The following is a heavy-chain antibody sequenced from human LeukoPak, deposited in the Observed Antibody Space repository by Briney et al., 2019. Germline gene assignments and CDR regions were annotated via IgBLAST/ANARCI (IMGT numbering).Heavy chain of an antibody. J-gene: IGHJ4*02. V-gene: IGHV3-23*01. CDR2: ISGSGGNP. Sequence: GASLRPSCAASGFTFSSYAMSWVRQAPGKGLEWVSAISGSGGNPYYADSVKGRFTIFRDNSKNTLYLQMNSLRADDTAVYYCAKTSSGYYQAFDYWGQGTLVTVSS. CDR3: AKTSSGYYQAFDY. D-gene: IGHD3-22*01. CDR1: GFTFSSYA.